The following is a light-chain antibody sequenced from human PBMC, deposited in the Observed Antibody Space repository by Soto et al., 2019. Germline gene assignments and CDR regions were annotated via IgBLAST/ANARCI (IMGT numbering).Light chain of an antibody. CDR1: QSISSW. Sequence: DIQMTQSPSTLSASVGDRVTITCRASQSISSWLAWYRQKPGKAPKLLIYDASSLESGVPSRFSGSGSGTEFTLTISSLQPDDFATYYCQQYNRYSLTFGEGTKVEIK. CDR2: DAS. J-gene: IGKJ4*01. V-gene: IGKV1-5*01. CDR3: QQYNRYSLT.